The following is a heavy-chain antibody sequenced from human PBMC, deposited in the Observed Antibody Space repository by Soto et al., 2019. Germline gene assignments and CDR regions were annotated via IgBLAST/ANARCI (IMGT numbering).Heavy chain of an antibody. D-gene: IGHD3-16*01. CDR1: GGSINNYY. J-gene: IGHJ5*02. CDR2: MYTKERT. V-gene: IGHV4-4*07. CDR3: ARDDYKDGGNNWFDP. Sequence: PSETLCLKCTISGGSINNYYWSWIRQPAGKGLEWIGRMYTKERTNYNLSFKSRVTMSVDTSKNQFSLKLNAVTAADTAVYYCARDDYKDGGNNWFDPWGQGTLVTVSS.